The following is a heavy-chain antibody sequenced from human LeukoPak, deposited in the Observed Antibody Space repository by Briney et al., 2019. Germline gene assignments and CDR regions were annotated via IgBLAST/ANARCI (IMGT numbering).Heavy chain of an antibody. J-gene: IGHJ6*03. CDR1: GFTFSNAW. D-gene: IGHD1-1*01. CDR2: IKSKTDGWTT. V-gene: IGHV3-15*01. CDR3: TTVLEPGEGYYYYYMDV. Sequence: GGSLRLSCAASGFTFSNAWMSWVRQAPGKGPEWVGRIKSKTDGWTTDYAAPVKGRFTISRDDSKNTLYLQMNSLKTEDTAVYYCTTVLEPGEGYYYYYMDVWGKGTTVTVSS.